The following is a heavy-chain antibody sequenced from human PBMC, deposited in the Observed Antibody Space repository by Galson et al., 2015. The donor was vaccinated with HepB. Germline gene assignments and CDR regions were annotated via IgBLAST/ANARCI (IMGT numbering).Heavy chain of an antibody. D-gene: IGHD2-21*01. Sequence: SETLSLTCTVSGGSISSYYWSWIRQPPGKGLEWLGYIYYSGSTNYNPSLKSRVTISVDTSKNHFSLKLSSVTAADTAVYYCASTPLVVRDNWFDPWGQGTLVTVSS. CDR1: GGSISSYY. CDR2: IYYSGST. J-gene: IGHJ5*02. V-gene: IGHV4-59*08. CDR3: ASTPLVVRDNWFDP.